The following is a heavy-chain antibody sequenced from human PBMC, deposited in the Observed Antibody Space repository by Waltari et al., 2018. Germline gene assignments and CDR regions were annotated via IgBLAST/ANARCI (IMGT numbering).Heavy chain of an antibody. J-gene: IGHJ4*02. CDR1: GGSFSGYY. CDR2: INHSGST. D-gene: IGHD3-10*01. V-gene: IGHV4-34*01. Sequence: QVQLQQWGAGLLKPSETLSLTCAVHGGSFSGYYWSWIRQPPGKGLEWIGEINHSGSTNYNPSLKSRVKISVDTSKNQFSLKLSSVTAADTAVYYCARSPTYYYGSGSLWGFDYWGQGTLVTVSS. CDR3: ARSPTYYYGSGSLWGFDY.